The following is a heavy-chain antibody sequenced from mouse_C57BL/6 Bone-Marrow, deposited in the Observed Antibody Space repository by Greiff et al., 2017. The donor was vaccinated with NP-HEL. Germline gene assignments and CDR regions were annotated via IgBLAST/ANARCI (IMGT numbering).Heavy chain of an antibody. CDR1: GYTFTSYW. V-gene: IGHV1-5*01. J-gene: IGHJ4*01. Sequence: EVQLQQSGTVLARPGASVKMSCKTSGYTFTSYWMHWVKPRPGPGLEWIGAIFPGNSDTSYNQKFKGKANTTAVTSASTAYMELSSLTNEDSAVYYCTYGNYYYAMDYWGQGTSVTVSS. D-gene: IGHD2-1*01. CDR3: TYGNYYYAMDY. CDR2: IFPGNSDT.